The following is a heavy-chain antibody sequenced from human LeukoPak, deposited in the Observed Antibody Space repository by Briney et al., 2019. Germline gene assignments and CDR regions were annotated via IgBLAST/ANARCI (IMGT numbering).Heavy chain of an antibody. CDR3: AELGITMIGGV. V-gene: IGHV3-23*01. Sequence: GGSLRLSCAASGFSLSSYAMSWVRQAPGKGLEWVSAISSTDAGTYHADSERGRFTISRDSSKNTLYLQMNRLRAEDTAVYYCAELGITMIGGVWGKGTTVTISS. J-gene: IGHJ6*04. CDR1: GFSLSSYA. CDR2: ISSTDAGT. D-gene: IGHD3-10*02.